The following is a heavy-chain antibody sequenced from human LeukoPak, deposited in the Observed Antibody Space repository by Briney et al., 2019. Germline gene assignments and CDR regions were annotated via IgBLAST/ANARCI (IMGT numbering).Heavy chain of an antibody. CDR1: GFTFSSYA. V-gene: IGHV3-23*01. CDR3: ARAPYCIGGSCRFDY. CDR2: ITGSGLST. J-gene: IGHJ4*02. D-gene: IGHD2-15*01. Sequence: GASLRLSCSASGFTFSSYAMTWVRQAPGKGLEWVSSITGSGLSTYYADSVKGRFTISRDNSKNTLYLQVNSLRVEDTAVYYCARAPYCIGGSCRFDYWGQGTLVTVSS.